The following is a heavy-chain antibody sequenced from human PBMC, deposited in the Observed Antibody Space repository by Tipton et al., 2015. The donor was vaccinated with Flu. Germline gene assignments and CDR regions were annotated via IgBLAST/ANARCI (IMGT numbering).Heavy chain of an antibody. V-gene: IGHV3-7*01. CDR1: GFTFSSYA. CDR2: IHQDGSRM. Sequence: SLRLSCVASGFTFSSYAMSWVRQAPGKGLEWVATIHQDGSRMYYVDSVQGRFTISRDNAKNSLFLQMNSLRVEDTSVYFCARDLDFVVVVDVPYYFNNWGRGSLVSISS. D-gene: IGHD2-21*01. J-gene: IGHJ4*02. CDR3: ARDLDFVVVVDVPYYFNN.